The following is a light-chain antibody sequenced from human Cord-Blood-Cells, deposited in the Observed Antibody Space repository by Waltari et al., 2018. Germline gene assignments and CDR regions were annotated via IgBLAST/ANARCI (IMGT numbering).Light chain of an antibody. CDR3: QQYNNWPWT. Sequence: EIVMTQSPATLSVSPGERATLSCRASQSVSSNLAWYQQKPGQAPRLLIYGASTRATGIPARFSGSGSETEFTLTISSLQSEDFSVYYCQQYNNWPWTFSEGTKVEIK. V-gene: IGKV3-15*01. J-gene: IGKJ1*01. CDR1: QSVSSN. CDR2: GAS.